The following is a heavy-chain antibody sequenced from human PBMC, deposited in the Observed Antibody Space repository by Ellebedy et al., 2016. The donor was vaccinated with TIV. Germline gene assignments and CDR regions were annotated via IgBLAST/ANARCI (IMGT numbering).Heavy chain of an antibody. D-gene: IGHD3-10*01. Sequence: GESLKISCAASGFTFSSYWMHWVRQAPGKGLVWVSRINSDGSSTIYADSVKGRFTISRDNAKNTLYLQMDSLRAEDTAVYYCATDRGEGGLPSFFDSWGQGTLVTVST. CDR3: ATDRGEGGLPSFFDS. J-gene: IGHJ4*02. CDR2: INSDGSST. V-gene: IGHV3-74*01. CDR1: GFTFSSYW.